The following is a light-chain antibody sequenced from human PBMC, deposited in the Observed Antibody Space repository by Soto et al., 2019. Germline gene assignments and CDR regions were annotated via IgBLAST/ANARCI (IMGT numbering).Light chain of an antibody. J-gene: IGLJ1*01. CDR3: HSYVGSDAYV. CDR2: GGS. Sequence: QSVLTQPASVSGSPGQSVTISCTGIGSDVETYNLVSWYQHPPGKAPKLIIYGGSNRPSEISDRFSGSKSDNTASLTISGLQAEDEADYYCHSYVGSDAYVFGTGTKLTVL. V-gene: IGLV2-23*01. CDR1: GSDVETYNL.